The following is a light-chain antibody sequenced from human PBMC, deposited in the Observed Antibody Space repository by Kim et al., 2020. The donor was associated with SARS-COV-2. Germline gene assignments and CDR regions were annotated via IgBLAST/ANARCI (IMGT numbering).Light chain of an antibody. CDR3: NSRDSMGNQI. J-gene: IGLJ2*01. V-gene: IGLV3-19*01. CDR1: SLRNYF. Sequence: ALGPTGRITCQGNSLRNYFASWYQQKPGQAPVTVIYGKDNRPSGIPYRFSGSSSGNTASLTITGAQAEDEADYYCNSRDSMGNQIFGGGTQLTVL. CDR2: GKD.